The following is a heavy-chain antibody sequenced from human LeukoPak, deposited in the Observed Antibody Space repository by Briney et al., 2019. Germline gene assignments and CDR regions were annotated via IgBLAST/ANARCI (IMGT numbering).Heavy chain of an antibody. CDR2: IYPGDSDT. D-gene: IGHD3-10*01. CDR3: ARQRSLLYNWFDP. V-gene: IGHV5-51*01. J-gene: IGHJ5*02. CDR1: GYSFTSYW. Sequence: GESLKITCKGSGYSFTSYWIGWVRQMPGKGLEWMGIIYPGDSDTRYSPSFQGQVTISADKSISTAYLQWSSLKASDTAMYYCARQRSLLYNWFDPWGQGTLVTVSS.